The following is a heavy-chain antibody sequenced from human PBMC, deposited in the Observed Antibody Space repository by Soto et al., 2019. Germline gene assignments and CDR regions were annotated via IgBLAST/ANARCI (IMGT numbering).Heavy chain of an antibody. CDR1: GFTFSDYY. Sequence: GGSLRLSCAASGFTFSDYYMSWIRQAPGKGLEWVAYISSSGNTIYYADSVKGRFTISRDTAKKSLYLQMNSLRAEDTAVYYCAKGYYSGYDLAYFDYWGQGTLVTVSS. CDR3: AKGYYSGYDLAYFDY. J-gene: IGHJ4*02. V-gene: IGHV3-11*01. CDR2: ISSSGNTI. D-gene: IGHD5-12*01.